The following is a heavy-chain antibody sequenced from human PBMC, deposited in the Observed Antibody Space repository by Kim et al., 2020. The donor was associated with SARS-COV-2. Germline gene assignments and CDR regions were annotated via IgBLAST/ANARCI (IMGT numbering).Heavy chain of an antibody. CDR2: IKQDGSEK. D-gene: IGHD6-19*01. Sequence: GGSLRLSCAASGFTFSSYWMSWVRQAPGKGLEWVANIKQDGSEKYYVDSVKGRFTISRDNAKNSLYLQMNSLRAEDTAVYYCARGGSSGWYPTGYDYWGQGTLVTVSS. CDR1: GFTFSSYW. CDR3: ARGGSSGWYPTGYDY. J-gene: IGHJ4*02. V-gene: IGHV3-7*01.